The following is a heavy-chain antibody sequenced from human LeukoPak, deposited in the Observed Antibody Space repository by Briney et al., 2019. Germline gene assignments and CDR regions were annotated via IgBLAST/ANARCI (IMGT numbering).Heavy chain of an antibody. V-gene: IGHV3-21*01. CDR3: ARDQITMVRGVIGL. Sequence: GGSLRLSCAASGFTFSSYSMSWVRQAPGKGLEWVSSISSSSSYIYYADSVKGRFTISRDNAKNSLYLQMNSLRAEDTAVYYCARDQITMVRGVIGLWGQGTLVTVSS. CDR1: GFTFSSYS. CDR2: ISSSSSYI. J-gene: IGHJ4*02. D-gene: IGHD3-10*01.